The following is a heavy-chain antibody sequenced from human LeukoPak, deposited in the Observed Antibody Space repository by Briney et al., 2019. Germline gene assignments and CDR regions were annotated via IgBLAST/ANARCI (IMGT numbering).Heavy chain of an antibody. J-gene: IGHJ4*02. CDR3: AKDTPSIGYCSSTSCSPGFYFDY. CDR1: GFTFSSYG. D-gene: IGHD2-2*01. Sequence: GGSLRLSCAASGFTFSSYGMHWVRQAPGKELEWVAVIWYDGSNKYYADSVKGRFTISRDNSKNTLYLQMNSLRAEDTAVYYCAKDTPSIGYCSSTSCSPGFYFDYWGQGTLVTVSS. CDR2: IWYDGSNK. V-gene: IGHV3-33*06.